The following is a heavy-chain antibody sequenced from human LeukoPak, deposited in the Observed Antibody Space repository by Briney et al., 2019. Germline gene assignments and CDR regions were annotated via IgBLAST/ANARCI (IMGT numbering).Heavy chain of an antibody. CDR2: IYKSGST. CDR1: GGSISTYQ. D-gene: IGHD1-1*01. J-gene: IGHJ4*02. Sequence: KTSETLSLTCTVSGGSISTYQWSWIRQPPGKGLEWIGNIYKSGSTNYNPSLKSRVTISLDTSKTQFSLRLSSVTAADTAVYYCASQLGGTTFHWGQGALVTVSS. CDR3: ASQLGGTTFH. V-gene: IGHV4-59*01.